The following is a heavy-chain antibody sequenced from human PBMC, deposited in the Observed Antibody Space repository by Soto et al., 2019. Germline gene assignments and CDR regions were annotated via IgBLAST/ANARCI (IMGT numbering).Heavy chain of an antibody. V-gene: IGHV1-3*01. CDR1: GYSFTSYA. D-gene: IGHD2-21*02. Sequence: GASVKVSCKASGYSFTSYAMHWVRQAPGQRLEWMGWINAGNGNTKYSQKFQGRVTITRDTSASTAYMELSSLRSEDTAVYYCARDTPAYCGGDCYSNYFDYWGQGTLVTVSS. CDR3: ARDTPAYCGGDCYSNYFDY. J-gene: IGHJ4*02. CDR2: INAGNGNT.